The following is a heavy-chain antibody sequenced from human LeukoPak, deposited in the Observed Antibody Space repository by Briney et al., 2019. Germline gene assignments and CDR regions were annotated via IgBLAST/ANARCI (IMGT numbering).Heavy chain of an antibody. V-gene: IGHV3-23*01. CDR2: ISGSGGST. CDR1: GFTFSSYG. D-gene: IGHD3-10*01. CDR3: AKDLWGFGEFPNVFDI. Sequence: GGSLRLSCAASGFTFSSYGMSWVRQAPGKGLEWVSAISGSGGSTYYADSVKGRFTISRDNSKNTLYLQMTSLRAEDTAVYYCAKDLWGFGEFPNVFDIWGQGTMVTVSS. J-gene: IGHJ3*02.